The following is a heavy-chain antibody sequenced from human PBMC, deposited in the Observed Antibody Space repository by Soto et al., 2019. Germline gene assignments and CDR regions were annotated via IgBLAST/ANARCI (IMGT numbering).Heavy chain of an antibody. CDR3: AKRELPNSVYYYYYGMDV. D-gene: IGHD1-1*01. J-gene: IGHJ6*02. V-gene: IGHV3-30*18. Sequence: PGGSLRLSCAASGFTFSSYGMHWVRQAPGKGLEWVAVISYDGSNKYYADSVKGRFTISRDNSKNTLYLQMNSLRAEDTAVYYCAKRELPNSVYYYYYGMDVWXQGTTVTVSS. CDR2: ISYDGSNK. CDR1: GFTFSSYG.